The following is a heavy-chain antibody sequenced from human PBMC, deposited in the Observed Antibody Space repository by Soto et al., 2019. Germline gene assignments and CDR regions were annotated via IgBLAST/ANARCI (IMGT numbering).Heavy chain of an antibody. CDR3: AKGATRNYYYGMDV. J-gene: IGHJ6*02. CDR2: ISGSGGST. V-gene: IGHV3-23*01. D-gene: IGHD1-26*01. Sequence: PGGSLRLSCAASGFSLSSYAMSWVRQAPGKGLEWVPAISGSGGSTYYADSVKGRFTISRDNSKNTLYLQMNSLRAEDTAVYYCAKGATRNYYYGMDVWGQGTTVTVSS. CDR1: GFSLSSYA.